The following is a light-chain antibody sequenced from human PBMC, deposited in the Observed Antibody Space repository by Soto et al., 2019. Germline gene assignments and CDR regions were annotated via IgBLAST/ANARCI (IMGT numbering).Light chain of an antibody. CDR2: DAS. CDR1: QSVKTF. Sequence: EIVLTQSPATLSLSPGERATLSCRASQSVKTFLVWYQHRPGQAPRVLIYDASHRATGIPARFNGSGSGTDFTLTISSLEPEDAALYYCQQRSNWPPITFGQGTRLEI. J-gene: IGKJ5*01. V-gene: IGKV3-11*01. CDR3: QQRSNWPPIT.